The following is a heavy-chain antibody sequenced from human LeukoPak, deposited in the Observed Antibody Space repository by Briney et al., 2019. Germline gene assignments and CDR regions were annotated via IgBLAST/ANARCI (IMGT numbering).Heavy chain of an antibody. CDR1: GFTFSSYS. D-gene: IGHD2-15*01. Sequence: GGSLRLSCAASGFTFSSYSMNWVRQAPGKGLEWVSSISSSSYIYYADSMQGRFTISRDNAKNSLYLQMNSLRAEDTAVYYCAREYCSGGSCYNDAFDIWGQGTMVTVSS. CDR2: ISSSSYI. V-gene: IGHV3-21*01. CDR3: AREYCSGGSCYNDAFDI. J-gene: IGHJ3*02.